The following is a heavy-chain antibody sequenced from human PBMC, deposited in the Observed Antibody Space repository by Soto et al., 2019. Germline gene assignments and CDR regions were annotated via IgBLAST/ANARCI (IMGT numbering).Heavy chain of an antibody. CDR1: GFTFSSYE. Sequence: SGGSLRLSCAVSGFTFSSYEMNWVRQAPGKGLEWVSYISSSGSTIYYADSVKGRFTISRDNAKNSLYLQMNSLRAEDTAVYYCAREKYSSSSLDYWGQGTLVTVSS. D-gene: IGHD6-6*01. V-gene: IGHV3-48*03. CDR2: ISSSGSTI. CDR3: AREKYSSSSLDY. J-gene: IGHJ4*02.